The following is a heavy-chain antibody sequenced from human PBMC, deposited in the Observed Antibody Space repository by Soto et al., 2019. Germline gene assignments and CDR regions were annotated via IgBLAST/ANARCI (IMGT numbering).Heavy chain of an antibody. CDR3: ARPQAPYYYYAIDV. V-gene: IGHV3-30-3*01. Sequence: PGGSLRLSCAASGFTFSRYAMHWVRQAPGKGLEWVAVISYDGSNKYYADSVKGRFTISRDNSKNTLYLQMNSLRAEDTAVYYCARPQAPYYYYAIDVWGQGTAVTVSS. J-gene: IGHJ6*02. CDR1: GFTFSRYA. CDR2: ISYDGSNK.